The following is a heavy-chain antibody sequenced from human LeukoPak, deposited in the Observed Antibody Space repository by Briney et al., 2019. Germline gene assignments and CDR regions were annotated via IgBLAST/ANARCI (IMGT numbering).Heavy chain of an antibody. CDR3: ARSDYDILTGYYNRLSPRIDY. D-gene: IGHD3-9*01. CDR1: GGSFSGYY. J-gene: IGHJ4*02. Sequence: PSETLSLTCAVYGGSFSGYYWSWIRQPPGKGLEWIGEINHSGSTNYNPSLKSRVTISVDTSKNQFSLKLSSVTAADTAVYYCARSDYDILTGYYNRLSPRIDYWGQGTLVTVSS. V-gene: IGHV4-34*01. CDR2: INHSGST.